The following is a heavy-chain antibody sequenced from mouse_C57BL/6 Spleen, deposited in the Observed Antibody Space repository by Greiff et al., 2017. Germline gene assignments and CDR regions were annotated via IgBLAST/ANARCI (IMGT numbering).Heavy chain of an antibody. D-gene: IGHD2-5*01. J-gene: IGHJ3*01. CDR3: ARDSKGTIAY. Sequence: EVKVVESGGGLVKPGGSLKLSCAASGFTFSSYAMSWVRQTPEKRLEGVATISDGGSYTYYPDNVKGRFTISRDNAKNNLYLQMSHLKSEDTAMYYCARDSKGTIAYWGQGTLVTVSA. CDR2: ISDGGSYT. V-gene: IGHV5-4*01. CDR1: GFTFSSYA.